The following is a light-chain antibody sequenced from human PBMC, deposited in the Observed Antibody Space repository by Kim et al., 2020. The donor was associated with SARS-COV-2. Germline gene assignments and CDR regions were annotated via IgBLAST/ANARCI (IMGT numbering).Light chain of an antibody. CDR1: SSDVGGYNY. CDR2: DVS. CDR3: CSYAGSYTLGV. J-gene: IGLJ2*01. Sequence: QSVTISCTGISSDVGGYNYVSWYQQHPGKAPKLMIYDVSKRPSGVPDRFSGSKSGNTASLTISGLQAEDEGDYYCCSYAGSYTLGVFGGGTQLTVL. V-gene: IGLV2-11*01.